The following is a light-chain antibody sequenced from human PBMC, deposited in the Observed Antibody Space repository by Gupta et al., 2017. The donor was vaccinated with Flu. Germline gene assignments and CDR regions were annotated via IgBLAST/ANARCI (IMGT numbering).Light chain of an antibody. CDR2: AAS. J-gene: IGKJ2*01. Sequence: PSSLSASVGDRVTITCRASQIISTYLNWYQQKPGKAPKLLIYAASNLYSGVTSTFSGSGSAADFTLTISSLQPEDFATYYCQQTDSIPPTFGQGTRMEIK. V-gene: IGKV1-39*01. CDR1: QIISTY. CDR3: QQTDSIPPT.